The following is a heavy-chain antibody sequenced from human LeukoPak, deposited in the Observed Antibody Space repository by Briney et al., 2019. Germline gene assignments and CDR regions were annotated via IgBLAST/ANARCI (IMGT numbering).Heavy chain of an antibody. CDR2: IYTSGST. D-gene: IGHD3-9*01. J-gene: IGHJ5*02. Sequence: SETLSLTCTVSGGSISSYYWSWIRQPAGKGLGWIGRIYTSGSTNYNPSLKSRVTMSVDASKNQFSLKLSSVTAADTAVYYCARGAVLRYFSNWFDPWGQGTLVTVSS. CDR1: GGSISSYY. CDR3: ARGAVLRYFSNWFDP. V-gene: IGHV4-4*07.